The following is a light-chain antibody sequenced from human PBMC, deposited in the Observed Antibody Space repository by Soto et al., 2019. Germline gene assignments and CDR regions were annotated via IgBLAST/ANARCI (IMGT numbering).Light chain of an antibody. V-gene: IGKV1-39*01. CDR2: AAS. CDR3: HHSYNTPIT. Sequence: DIQMTQSPSSLSASVGDRVTITCRASQSISNYLNWYQQKPGKFPKLLIYAASRLQSGVPSRVSGSGSGTDFTLTISSLQPEESAPCYYHHSYNTPITFGEGTKVEIK. CDR1: QSISNY. J-gene: IGKJ4*01.